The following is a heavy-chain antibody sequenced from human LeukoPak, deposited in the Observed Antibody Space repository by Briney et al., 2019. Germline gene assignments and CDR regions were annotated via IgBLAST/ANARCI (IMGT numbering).Heavy chain of an antibody. CDR2: INPTNAGT. CDR1: GYTFTCYY. Sequence: ASVKVSCKASGYTFTCYYMHWVRQAPGQGLEWMGWINPTNAGTNLAQRFQGRVTMTRDTSISTVYMELSRLRSDDTALYYCARTLYIAAVPGGFDYWGQGTLVTVSS. J-gene: IGHJ4*02. CDR3: ARTLYIAAVPGGFDY. D-gene: IGHD6-13*01. V-gene: IGHV1-2*02.